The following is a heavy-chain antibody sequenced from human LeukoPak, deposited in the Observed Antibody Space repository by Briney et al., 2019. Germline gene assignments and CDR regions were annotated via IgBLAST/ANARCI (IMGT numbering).Heavy chain of an antibody. J-gene: IGHJ5*02. CDR3: ARLWGGNGYSGGSLNL. V-gene: IGHV3-33*01. CDR1: GYTFSRHG. D-gene: IGHD3-16*01. Sequence: GSLRLSCAAAGYTFSRHGIHWVRPAPGKGLEWVAVVWYDGRNRDYADSVKGRFTISKDNSNNMVFLQMDRLRAEDTAVYYCARLWGGNGYSGGSLNLWGQGTLVTVSS. CDR2: VWYDGRNR.